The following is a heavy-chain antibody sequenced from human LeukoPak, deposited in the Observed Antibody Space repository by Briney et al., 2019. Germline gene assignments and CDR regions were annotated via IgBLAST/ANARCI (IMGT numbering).Heavy chain of an antibody. CDR3: AKVGSGWYGVDY. CDR1: KIIFSGYG. J-gene: IGHJ4*02. V-gene: IGHV3-30*02. Sequence: PGGSLRLSCVASKIIFSGYGIHWVRQAPGKGLEWVAFIRYDGTNKYYTDSVKGRFTISRDNSKNTLCLQMNSLRDDDTAVYYCAKVGSGWYGVDYWGKGTLVTVSS. CDR2: IRYDGTNK. D-gene: IGHD6-19*01.